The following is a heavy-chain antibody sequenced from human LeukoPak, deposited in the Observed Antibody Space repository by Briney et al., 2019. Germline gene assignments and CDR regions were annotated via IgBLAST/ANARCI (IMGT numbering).Heavy chain of an antibody. CDR2: IYYSGST. Sequence: SETLSLTCTVSGGSISSYHWSWIRQPPGKGLEWIGYIYYSGSTNYNPSLKSRVTISVDTSMNQFSLKLSSVTAADTAVYYCARHGKQQLAGWFDYWGQGTLVTVSS. CDR3: ARHGKQQLAGWFDY. D-gene: IGHD6-13*01. J-gene: IGHJ4*02. CDR1: GGSISSYH. V-gene: IGHV4-59*08.